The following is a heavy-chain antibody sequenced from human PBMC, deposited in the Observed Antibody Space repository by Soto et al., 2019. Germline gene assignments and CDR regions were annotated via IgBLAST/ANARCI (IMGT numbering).Heavy chain of an antibody. Sequence: PGGSLRLSCAASGFTFSSYAMSWVRQAPGKGLEWVSAISGSGGSTYYADSVKGRFTISRDNSKNTLYLQMNSLRAEDTAVYYCAKFGAYGAYFSYYYYYGMGVWGQGTTVTVSS. CDR3: AKFGAYGAYFSYYYYYGMGV. D-gene: IGHD4-17*01. CDR2: ISGSGGST. J-gene: IGHJ6*02. V-gene: IGHV3-23*01. CDR1: GFTFSSYA.